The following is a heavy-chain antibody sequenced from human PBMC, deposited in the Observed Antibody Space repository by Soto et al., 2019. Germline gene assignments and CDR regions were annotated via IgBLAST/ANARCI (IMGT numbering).Heavy chain of an antibody. D-gene: IGHD5-18*01. CDR1: GLTVISSY. CDR2: IYSAGST. Sequence: GGSLSLASADSGLTVISSYMSWIRQAPGKGLQWVSVIYSAGSTYYTNSVKGRFTISRDISTHMVYLQMSSLAEEDTAIYYCARAREPEYSRAIFFDLWGQGALVTVS. J-gene: IGHJ4*02. V-gene: IGHV3-53*01. CDR3: ARAREPEYSRAIFFDL.